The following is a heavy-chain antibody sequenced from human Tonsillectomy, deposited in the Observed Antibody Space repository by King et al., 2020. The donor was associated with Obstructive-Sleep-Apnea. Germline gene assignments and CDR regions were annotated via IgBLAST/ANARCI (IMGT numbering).Heavy chain of an antibody. CDR2: IYYSGST. CDR1: GGSISSGGYY. V-gene: IGHV4-31*03. J-gene: IGHJ6*02. Sequence: VQLQESGPGLVKLSQTLSLTCTVSGGSISSGGYYWSWIRQHPGKGLGGLVYIYYSGSTSSNPSLKSRVTISVDTSKNQVSLKLSSVTGADTAVYYCASSRGSGAYYYYYGMDVWGQGTTVTVSS. CDR3: ASSRGSGAYYYYYGMDV. D-gene: IGHD1-26*01.